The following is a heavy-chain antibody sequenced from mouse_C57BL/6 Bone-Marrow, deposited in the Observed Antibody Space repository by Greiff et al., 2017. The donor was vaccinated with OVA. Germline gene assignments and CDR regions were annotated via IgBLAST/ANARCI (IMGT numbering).Heavy chain of an antibody. CDR2: IYPGSGNT. Sequence: QVQLQQSGAELVRPGASVKLSCKASGYTFTDYYINWVKQRPGQGLEWIARIYPGSGNTYYNEKFKGKATLTAEKSSSTAYMQLSSLTSEDSAVFFGARAPNYDCFYYYAMDGWGQGTSVTVST. CDR1: GYTFTDYY. J-gene: IGHJ4*01. V-gene: IGHV1-76*01. D-gene: IGHD2-4*01. CDR3: ARAPNYDCFYYYAMDG.